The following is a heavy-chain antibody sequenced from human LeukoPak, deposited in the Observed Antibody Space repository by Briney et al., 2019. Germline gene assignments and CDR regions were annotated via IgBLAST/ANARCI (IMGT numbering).Heavy chain of an antibody. Sequence: TSETLSLTCTVSGDSIGSYWWSWVRQSPGKGLEWIAYIHYRGTTNSNPSLKSRVSISVDTSKNQFSLNLNSVTDADTAVYYCARDLGTGWPYWYFDLWGRGTLVTVSS. CDR2: IHYRGTT. V-gene: IGHV4-59*01. CDR1: GDSIGSYW. D-gene: IGHD6-19*01. J-gene: IGHJ2*01. CDR3: ARDLGTGWPYWYFDL.